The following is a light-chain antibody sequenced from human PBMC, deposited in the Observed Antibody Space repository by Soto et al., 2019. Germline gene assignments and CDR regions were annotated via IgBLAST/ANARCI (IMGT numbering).Light chain of an antibody. CDR1: QSVSSS. V-gene: IGKV3-11*01. CDR2: DAS. J-gene: IGKJ2*01. CDR3: QQRSNWPPYT. Sequence: EIVLTQSPATLSLSPGERATLSCRASQSVSSSLAWYQQKPGQAPRLLISDASTRATGIPARFSGSGSGTDFTLTISSLEAEDFAVYYCQQRSNWPPYTFGQETKLEIK.